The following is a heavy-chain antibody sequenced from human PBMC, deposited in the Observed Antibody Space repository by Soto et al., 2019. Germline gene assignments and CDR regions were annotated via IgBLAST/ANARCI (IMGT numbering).Heavy chain of an antibody. D-gene: IGHD1-26*01. J-gene: IGHJ4*02. CDR1: GGSISRSNW. CDR3: ARDKVGAIDY. V-gene: IGHV4-4*02. CDR2: IYHSGST. Sequence: PSETLSLTCAVSGGSISRSNWWSWVRQPPGKGLEWIGEIYHSGSTSYKPTLKNRVTISIDKSKNHSSLKQTSVTAADTAVYYCARDKVGAIDYWGQGTLVTVSS.